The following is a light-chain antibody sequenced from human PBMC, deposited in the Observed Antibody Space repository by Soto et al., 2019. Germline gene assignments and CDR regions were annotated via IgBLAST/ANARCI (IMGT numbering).Light chain of an antibody. CDR2: SHDQR. Sequence: QSVLTQPPSASGTPGQRVTISCSGSSSNIGSNTVNWYQHLPGTAPRLLMYSHDQRQRPSGVPDRFSGSKSGTSASLAISGLQSEDEADYYCAAWDDSLNGVVFGGGTKLTVL. V-gene: IGLV1-44*01. CDR1: SSNIGSNT. J-gene: IGLJ2*01. CDR3: AAWDDSLNGVV.